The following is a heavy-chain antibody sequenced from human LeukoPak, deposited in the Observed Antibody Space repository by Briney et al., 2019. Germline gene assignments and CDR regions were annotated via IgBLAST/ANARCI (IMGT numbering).Heavy chain of an antibody. CDR2: ICYSGST. D-gene: IGHD6-19*01. Sequence: SETLSLTCTVSGDSISRSNYCWGWIRQPPGKGLDWIGTICYSGSTYYNPSLKSRVTISVDTFKNQFSLKLKSVTAADTAVYYCARRPISGWWIDSWGQGTLVTVSS. J-gene: IGHJ5*01. CDR3: ARRPISGWWIDS. CDR1: GDSISRSNYC. V-gene: IGHV4-39*01.